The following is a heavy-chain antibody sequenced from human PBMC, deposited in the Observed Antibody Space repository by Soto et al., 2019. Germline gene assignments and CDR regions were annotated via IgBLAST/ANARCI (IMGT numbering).Heavy chain of an antibody. Sequence: GGSLRLSCAASGFTFSSYGMHWVRQAPGKGLEWVAVIWYDGGNKYYADSVKGRFTISRDNSKNTLYLQMNSLRAEDTAVYYCAKDISSSSDYYYYGMDVWGQGTTVTVSS. CDR2: IWYDGGNK. V-gene: IGHV3-33*06. J-gene: IGHJ6*02. D-gene: IGHD6-6*01. CDR1: GFTFSSYG. CDR3: AKDISSSSDYYYYGMDV.